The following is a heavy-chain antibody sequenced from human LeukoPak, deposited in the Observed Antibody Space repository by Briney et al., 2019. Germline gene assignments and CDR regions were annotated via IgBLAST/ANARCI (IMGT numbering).Heavy chain of an antibody. CDR3: VRNDTSGVGLDY. D-gene: IGHD3-3*01. CDR1: GFTFSSYS. CDR2: ISSSSSYI. Sequence: GGSLRLSCAASGFTFSSYSMNWVRQAPGKGLEWVSSISSSSSYIYYAVSVKGRFSISRDNSKNTLYLQMNSLRDEDTAVYYCVRNDTSGVGLDYWGQGSLVTVSS. V-gene: IGHV3-21*04. J-gene: IGHJ4*02.